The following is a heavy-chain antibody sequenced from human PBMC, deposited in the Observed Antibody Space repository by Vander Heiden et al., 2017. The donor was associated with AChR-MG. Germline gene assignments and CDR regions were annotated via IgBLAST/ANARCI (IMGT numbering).Heavy chain of an antibody. Sequence: QVQLVESGGGVVQPGRSLRLPCAASGFTFSSEGMHWVRQAPGKGLEWVAVISYDGSNKYYADSVKGRFTISRDNSKNTLYLQMNSLRAEDTAVYYCAKDQGPYRYPRGYFDYWGQGTLVTVSS. D-gene: IGHD1-20*01. CDR3: AKDQGPYRYPRGYFDY. CDR1: GFTFSSEG. J-gene: IGHJ4*02. V-gene: IGHV3-30*18. CDR2: ISYDGSNK.